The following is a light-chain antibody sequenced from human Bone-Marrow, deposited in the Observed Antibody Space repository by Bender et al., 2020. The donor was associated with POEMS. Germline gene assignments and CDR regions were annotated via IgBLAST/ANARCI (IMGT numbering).Light chain of an antibody. CDR1: GSNIGSNY. V-gene: IGLV1-47*01. J-gene: IGLJ1*01. Sequence: QSVLTQPPSVSGAPGQRVTISCSGSGSNIGSNYVYWYQQLPATAPKLLIYKNNQRPSGVPDRFSGSKSGNTASLTVSGLQPEDEADYYCSSYAGSNNYVFGTGTKVTVL. CDR3: SSYAGSNNYV. CDR2: KNN.